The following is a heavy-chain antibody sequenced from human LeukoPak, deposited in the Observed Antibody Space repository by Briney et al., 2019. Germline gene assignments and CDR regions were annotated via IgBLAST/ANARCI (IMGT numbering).Heavy chain of an antibody. D-gene: IGHD1-26*01. CDR2: IYRSGST. Sequence: PSGTLSLTCAVSGGSISSPNWWTWVRQPPGKGLEWIGEIYRSGSTNYNPSLKSRVTMSVDKSKNQFSLKMTSVTAADTAVYYCARVRYSGSYGHDAFDIWGQGTMVTVSS. CDR1: GGSISSPNW. V-gene: IGHV4-4*02. CDR3: ARVRYSGSYGHDAFDI. J-gene: IGHJ3*02.